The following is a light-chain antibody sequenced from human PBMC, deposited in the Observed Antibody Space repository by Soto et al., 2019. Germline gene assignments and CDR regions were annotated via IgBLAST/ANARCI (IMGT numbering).Light chain of an antibody. CDR1: QGINSW. J-gene: IGKJ4*01. CDR3: QQDHSLPIT. Sequence: EIEMTQSPSSVSASVGERATITCRASQGINSWLAWYQQKPGKAPKLLIYAAFSWQTGVPARFSGSGSGTDFTLTISSLQPEDFAAYYCQQDHSLPITFGGGTRVEIK. V-gene: IGKV1-12*01. CDR2: AAF.